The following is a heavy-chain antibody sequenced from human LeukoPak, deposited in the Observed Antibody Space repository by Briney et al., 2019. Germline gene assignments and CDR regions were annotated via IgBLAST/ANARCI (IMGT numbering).Heavy chain of an antibody. CDR2: IYTSGST. J-gene: IGHJ4*02. Sequence: SETLSLTCTVSGGSISSYYWSWIRQPAGKGLEWIGRIYTSGSTNYNPSLKSRVTMSVDTSKNQFSLKLSSVTAADTAVYYCARGGGFGELTLWYFDYWGQGTLVTVSS. CDR1: GGSISSYY. D-gene: IGHD3-10*01. V-gene: IGHV4-4*07. CDR3: ARGGGFGELTLWYFDY.